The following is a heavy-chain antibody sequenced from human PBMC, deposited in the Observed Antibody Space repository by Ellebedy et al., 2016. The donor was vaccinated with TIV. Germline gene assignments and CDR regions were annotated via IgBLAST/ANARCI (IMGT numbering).Heavy chain of an antibody. CDR2: ITSMNYI. J-gene: IGHJ4*02. D-gene: IGHD4-17*01. CDR3: TRHTYVYRDTVIQGY. V-gene: IGHV3-21*01. Sequence: PGGSLRLSCAASGFSFSSYNLNWVRQAPGKGLEWVSTITSMNYINYADSVQGRFSISRDNAENSLYLQMNSLRAEDTAIYYCTRHTYVYRDTVIQGYWGQGTLVTVSS. CDR1: GFSFSSYN.